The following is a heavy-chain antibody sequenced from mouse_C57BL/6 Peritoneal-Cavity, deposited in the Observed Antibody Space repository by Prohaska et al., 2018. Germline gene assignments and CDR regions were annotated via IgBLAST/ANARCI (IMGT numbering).Heavy chain of an antibody. Sequence: EVQLLETGGGLVQPGGSRGLSCEVSGFTFSGFWMSWVRQTPGKTLEWIGDMNSDGSAINYAPSIKDRFTIFRDNDKSTLYLQMSNVRSEDTATYFCMRYGNYWYFDVSGTGTTVTVSS. CDR2: MNSDGSAI. J-gene: IGHJ1*03. V-gene: IGHV11-2*01. CDR1: GFTFSGFW. D-gene: IGHD2-1*01. CDR3: MRYGNYWYFDV.